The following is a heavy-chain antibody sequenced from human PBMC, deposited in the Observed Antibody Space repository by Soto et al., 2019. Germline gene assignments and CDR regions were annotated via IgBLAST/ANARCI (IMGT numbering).Heavy chain of an antibody. V-gene: IGHV4-59*01. D-gene: IGHD2-21*02. CDR2: MYNTGST. J-gene: IGHJ6*02. CDR1: GGSISRYY. Sequence: QVQLQESGPGLVKPSETLSLTCTVSGGSISRYYWSWIRQPPEKGLEWIGYMYNTGSTVYNPPFKSRVTISVDTSKNQFSLKLNSVTAADTAVYYCARDLWGYCGTDCYPLDVWGQGTTVTVSS. CDR3: ARDLWGYCGTDCYPLDV.